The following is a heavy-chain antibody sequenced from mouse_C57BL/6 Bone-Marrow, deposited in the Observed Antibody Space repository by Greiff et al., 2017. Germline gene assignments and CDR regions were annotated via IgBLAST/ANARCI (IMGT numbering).Heavy chain of an antibody. D-gene: IGHD1-2*01. J-gene: IGHJ2*01. V-gene: IGHV5-4*01. Sequence: EVQRVESGGGLVKPGGSLKLSCAASGFTFSSYAMSWVRQTPETRLEWVATISDGGSYPYYPDIVKGRFTISRDNAKTNLYLQMSHLKSEDTAMYYGAREGSIDLTTAELNVDDWGQGTTLTVSS. CDR1: GFTFSSYA. CDR2: ISDGGSYP. CDR3: AREGSIDLTTAELNVDD.